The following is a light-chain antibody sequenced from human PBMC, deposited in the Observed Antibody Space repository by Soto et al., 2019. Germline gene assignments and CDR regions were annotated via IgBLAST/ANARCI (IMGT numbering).Light chain of an antibody. V-gene: IGKV1-39*01. CDR2: ASS. J-gene: IGKJ2*01. CDR3: QQGHSTPYT. CDR1: RSIRNY. Sequence: DIQMTQSPSSLSASVGDSVTISCRASRSIRNYLNWYQQKPGKAPKLLIYASSSLHGGVHSRFAGSGSGTDFTLTVSGVQPEDFATYFCQQGHSTPYTFGQGT.